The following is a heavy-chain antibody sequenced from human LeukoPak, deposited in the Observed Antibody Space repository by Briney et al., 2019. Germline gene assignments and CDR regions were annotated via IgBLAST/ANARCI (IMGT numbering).Heavy chain of an antibody. Sequence: SETLSLTCAVSDDSFSSHYWTWIRQPPGKGLEWIGYISYIGSTNYNPSLKSRVTISVGTSKNQFSLKLSTVTAADTAVYYCARDYYDSSGYYYVYYYYYMDVWGKGTTVTVSS. CDR2: ISYIGST. CDR3: ARDYYDSSGYYYVYYYYYMDV. D-gene: IGHD3-22*01. CDR1: DDSFSSHY. V-gene: IGHV4-59*11. J-gene: IGHJ6*03.